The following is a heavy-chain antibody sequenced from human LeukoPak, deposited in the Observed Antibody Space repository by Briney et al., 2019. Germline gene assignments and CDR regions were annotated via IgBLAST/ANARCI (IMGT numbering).Heavy chain of an antibody. CDR3: ARKGRIDY. V-gene: IGHV3-7*05. CDR2: IKEDGSEK. D-gene: IGHD3-10*01. Sequence: GGSLRLSCAASGFTFSRFWMNWVRQAPGKGLEWVANIKEDGSEKNHVESVKGRFTISRDNAKNSLYLQMNSLRTEDTDVYYCARKGRIDYWGQGTLVTVSS. J-gene: IGHJ4*02. CDR1: GFTFSRFW.